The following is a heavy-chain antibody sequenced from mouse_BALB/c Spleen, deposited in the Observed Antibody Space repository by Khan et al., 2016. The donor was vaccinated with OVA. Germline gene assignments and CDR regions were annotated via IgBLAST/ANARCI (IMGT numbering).Heavy chain of an antibody. CDR1: GYSFTSGYV. Sequence: EVQLVETGPGLVKPSQSLSLTCTVSGYSFTSGYVWNLIRPSPGNILELMGFISYSGATNYTPSLKRRISISRDTSKNQFFLQLNSVTTEDTATYYCARGNYYWYYFDYWGQGTTLTVSS. CDR3: ARGNYYWYYFDY. CDR2: ISYSGAT. J-gene: IGHJ2*01. V-gene: IGHV3-2*02. D-gene: IGHD1-1*01.